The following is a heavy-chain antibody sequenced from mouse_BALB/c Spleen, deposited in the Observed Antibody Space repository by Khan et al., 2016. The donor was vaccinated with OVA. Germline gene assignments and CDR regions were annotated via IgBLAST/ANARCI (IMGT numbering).Heavy chain of an antibody. D-gene: IGHD2-4*01. J-gene: IGHJ3*01. V-gene: IGHV3-2*02. CDR1: GYSITSEYT. CDR2: INYSGNT. Sequence: EVELVESGPGLVKPSQSLSLTCTVTGYSITSEYTWNWIRQFPGNKLEWMGYINYSGNTRFNPSLKSRTSITRDTSKNQFFLQLNSVTTEHTATYYCARKDYYDYDPFPYWGQGTLVTVSA. CDR3: ARKDYYDYDPFPY.